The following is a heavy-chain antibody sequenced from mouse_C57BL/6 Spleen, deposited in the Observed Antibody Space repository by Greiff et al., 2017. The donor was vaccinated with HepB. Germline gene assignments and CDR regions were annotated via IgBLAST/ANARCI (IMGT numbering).Heavy chain of an antibody. CDR1: GYTFTDYN. Sequence: LVESGPELVKPGASVKISCKASGYTFTDYNMNWVKQSNGKSLEWIGVINPNHGTTSYNQKFKGKGTLTVDQSSRTAYMQLNSLTAEDSAVYYCARGLDVWGTGTTVTVSS. D-gene: IGHD2-13*01. V-gene: IGHV1-39*01. CDR2: INPNHGTT. CDR3: ARGLDV. J-gene: IGHJ1*03.